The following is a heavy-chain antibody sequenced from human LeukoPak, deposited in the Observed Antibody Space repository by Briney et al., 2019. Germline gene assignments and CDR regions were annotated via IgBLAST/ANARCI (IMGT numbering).Heavy chain of an antibody. V-gene: IGHV3-64*01. D-gene: IGHD3-10*01. CDR2: ISSNGGST. CDR1: GFTFSSYA. CDR3: ARGLWFGESTLDYYMDV. Sequence: GGSLRLSCAASGFTFSSYAMHWVRQAPGKGLEYVSAISSNGGSTYYANSVKGRFTISRDNFKNTLYLQMGSLRAEDMAVYYCARGLWFGESTLDYYMDVWGKGTTVTVSS. J-gene: IGHJ6*03.